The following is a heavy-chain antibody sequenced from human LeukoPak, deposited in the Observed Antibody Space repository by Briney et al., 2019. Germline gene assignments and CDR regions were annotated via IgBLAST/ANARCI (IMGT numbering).Heavy chain of an antibody. J-gene: IGHJ6*02. V-gene: IGHV3-48*03. Sequence: GGSLRLSCATPVLPFSMYEMSRVRQAPGGGLEWLSYTNYNGESTYYADSVKGRFTVSRDNARGSLYLQMMRLGGLEVAVYYCARCATVTYHGMDVWGQGTTVTVSS. D-gene: IGHD4-17*01. CDR1: VLPFSMYE. CDR3: ARCATVTYHGMDV. CDR2: TNYNGEST.